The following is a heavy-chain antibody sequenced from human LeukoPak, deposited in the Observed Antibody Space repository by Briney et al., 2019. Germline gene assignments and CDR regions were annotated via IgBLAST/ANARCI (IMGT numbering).Heavy chain of an antibody. CDR1: GFTVSSNY. V-gene: IGHV3-53*01. D-gene: IGHD3-10*01. CDR3: ARDRSGSCFDY. CDR2: IYSGGST. J-gene: IGHJ4*02. Sequence: GGSLRLSCEASGFTVSSNYMNWVRQAPGKGLEWISIIYSGGSTYYADSVKGRFTISRDNSKNTLYLQMNSQRAEDTAVYYCARDRSGSCFDYWGQGTLVTVSS.